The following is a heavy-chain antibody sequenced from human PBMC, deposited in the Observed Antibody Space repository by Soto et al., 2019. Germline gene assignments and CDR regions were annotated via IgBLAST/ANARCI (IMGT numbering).Heavy chain of an antibody. CDR2: ISAYNGNT. CDR3: ARDLAVGLVDY. Sequence: QVQLVQSGAEVKKPGASVKVSCKASGYTFTSYGISWVRQAPGQGLEWMGWISAYNGNTKYAQKRQGRVTMTTDTSAGTAYMEVRSLRSDDTAVYYCARDLAVGLVDYWGQGTLVTVSS. V-gene: IGHV1-18*01. J-gene: IGHJ4*02. CDR1: GYTFTSYG. D-gene: IGHD6-19*01.